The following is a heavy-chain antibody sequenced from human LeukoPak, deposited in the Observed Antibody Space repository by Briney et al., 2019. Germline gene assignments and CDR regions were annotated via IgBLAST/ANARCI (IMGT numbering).Heavy chain of an antibody. CDR3: ARADAARIFDY. CDR2: ISSSGSTI. V-gene: IGHV3-48*03. CDR1: GFTFSSYE. J-gene: IGHJ4*02. Sequence: PGGSLRLSCAASGFTFSSYEMNWVRQAPGKGLEWVSYISSSGSTIYYADSVKGRFTISRDNAKNSLYLQMNSLRAEDTAVYYCARADAARIFDYWGQGTLVTVSS. D-gene: IGHD2-15*01.